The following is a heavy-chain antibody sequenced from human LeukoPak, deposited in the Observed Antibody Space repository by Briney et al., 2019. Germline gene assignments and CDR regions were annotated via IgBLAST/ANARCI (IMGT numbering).Heavy chain of an antibody. J-gene: IGHJ6*02. CDR3: AREDVVLVDAVRYYYYGMDV. CDR2: INPSGGST. V-gene: IGHV1-46*01. CDR1: GYNFISYY. Sequence: ASVKISCKASGYNFISYYMHWVRQAPGQGLEWMGIINPSGGSTSYAQKFQDRVTMTRDTSTSTVYMELSSLKSEDTAVYYCAREDVVLVDAVRYYYYGMDVWGQGTTVTVSS. D-gene: IGHD2-8*01.